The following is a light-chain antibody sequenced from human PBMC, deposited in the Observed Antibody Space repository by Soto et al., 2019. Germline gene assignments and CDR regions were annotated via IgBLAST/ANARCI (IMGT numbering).Light chain of an antibody. CDR1: QSISSY. CDR3: QQSYSTPFT. J-gene: IGKJ3*01. CDR2: AAS. V-gene: IGKV1-39*01. Sequence: DIQMTQSPSSLSASVGDRVTITCRASQSISSYLNWYQQKTEKAPKLLIYAASSLQSGVPSRFSGSGSGTDFTLTISSLQPEDFATYYCQQSYSTPFTFGRGTKVDIK.